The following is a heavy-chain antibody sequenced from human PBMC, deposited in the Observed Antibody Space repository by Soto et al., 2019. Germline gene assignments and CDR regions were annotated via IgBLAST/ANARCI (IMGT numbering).Heavy chain of an antibody. J-gene: IGHJ5*02. CDR2: INHSGST. CDR1: GGSFSGYY. V-gene: IGHV4-34*01. CDR3: ARQDQGVVVAAPNWFDP. Sequence: PSQTLSLTCAVHGGSFSGYYWSWIRQPPGKGLEWIGEINHSGSTNYNPSLKSRVTISVDTSKNQFSLKLSSVTAADTAVYYCARQDQGVVVAAPNWFDPWGQGTLVPVSS. D-gene: IGHD2-15*01.